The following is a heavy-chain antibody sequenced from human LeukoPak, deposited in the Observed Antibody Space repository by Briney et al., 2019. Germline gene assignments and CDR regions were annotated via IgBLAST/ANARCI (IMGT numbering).Heavy chain of an antibody. J-gene: IGHJ4*02. CDR2: INPSGGST. CDR3: VGYYYDSSGYLVFDY. V-gene: IGHV1-46*01. CDR1: GYTFTSYY. Sequence: ASVKVSCKASGYTFTSYYMHWVRQAPGQGLEWMGIINPSGGSTSYAQKFQGRVTMTRDMSTSTVYMELSSLRSEDTAVYYCVGYYYDSSGYLVFDYWGQGTLVTVSS. D-gene: IGHD3-22*01.